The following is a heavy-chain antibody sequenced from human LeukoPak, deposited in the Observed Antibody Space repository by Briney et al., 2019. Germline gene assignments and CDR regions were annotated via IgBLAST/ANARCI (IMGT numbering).Heavy chain of an antibody. D-gene: IGHD3-3*01. J-gene: IGHJ4*02. CDR3: ARPSGYSTSEDY. V-gene: IGHV4-59*08. CDR2: IYSSGST. Sequence: PSETLSLTCTVSGGSISSYYWSWIRQPPGQGLEWIGYIYSSGSTNYNPSLRSRVTISVDTSKNKFSLKLSSVTAADTAVYYCARPSGYSTSEDYWGQGTLVTVSS. CDR1: GGSISSYY.